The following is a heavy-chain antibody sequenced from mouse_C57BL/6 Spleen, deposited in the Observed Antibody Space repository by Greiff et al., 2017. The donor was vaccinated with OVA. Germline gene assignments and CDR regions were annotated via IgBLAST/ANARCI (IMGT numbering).Heavy chain of an antibody. CDR1: GYTFTSYW. J-gene: IGHJ3*01. CDR3: ARGGDGFAWLAY. D-gene: IGHD2-3*01. V-gene: IGHV1-50*01. Sequence: VQLQQPGAELVKPGASVKLSCKASGYTFTSYWMQWVKQRPGQGLEWIGEIDPSDGYTNYNQKFKGKATLTVDTSSSTAYMQLSSLTSEDSAVYYCARGGDGFAWLAYWGQGTLVTVSA. CDR2: IDPSDGYT.